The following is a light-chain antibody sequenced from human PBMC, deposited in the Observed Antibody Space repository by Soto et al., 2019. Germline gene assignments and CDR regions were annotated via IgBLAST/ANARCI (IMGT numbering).Light chain of an antibody. CDR3: QSYDSSLSGVV. J-gene: IGLJ2*01. V-gene: IGLV1-40*01. CDR2: GNS. Sequence: QLVLTQPPSVSGAPGQRVTISCTGSSSNIGAGYDVHWYQQLPGTAPKFLIYGNSNRPSGVPDRFSGSKSGTSASLAITGLQAEDEADYYCQSYDSSLSGVVFGGGTKLTVL. CDR1: SSNIGAGYD.